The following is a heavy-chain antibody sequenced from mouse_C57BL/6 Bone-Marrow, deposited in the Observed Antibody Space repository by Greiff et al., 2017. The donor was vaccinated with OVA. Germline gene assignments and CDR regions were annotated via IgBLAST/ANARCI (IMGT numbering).Heavy chain of an antibody. CDR1: GYTFTEYT. Sequence: VQLQQSGAELVKPGASVKLSCKASGYTFTEYTIHWVKQRSGQGLEWIGWFYPGSGSIKYNEKFKDKATLTANKSASTVYIELSKLTSEDSAVYFCARHEEAHYGPCSFFAYWGQGTLVTVSA. J-gene: IGHJ3*01. CDR2: FYPGSGSI. V-gene: IGHV1-62-2*01. CDR3: ARHEEAHYGPCSFFAY. D-gene: IGHD1-1*02.